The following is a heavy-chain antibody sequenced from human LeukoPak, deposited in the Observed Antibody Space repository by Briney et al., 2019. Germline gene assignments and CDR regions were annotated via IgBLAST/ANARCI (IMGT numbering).Heavy chain of an antibody. D-gene: IGHD6-6*01. CDR1: GGTFSSYA. CDR3: ASYSSSSGNFDY. V-gene: IGHV1-69*05. J-gene: IGHJ4*02. Sequence: SVKVSCKASGGTFSSYAISWVRQAPGQGLEWMGGIIPIFGTANYAQKFQGRVTITTDESTSTAYMELSSLRSEDTTVYYCASYSSSSGNFDYWGQGTLVTVSS. CDR2: IIPIFGTA.